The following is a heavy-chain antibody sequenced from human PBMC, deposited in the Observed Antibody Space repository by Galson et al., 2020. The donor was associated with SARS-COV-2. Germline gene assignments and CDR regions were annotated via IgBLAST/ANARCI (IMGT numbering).Heavy chain of an antibody. Sequence: SETLSLTCTVSGGSISSYYWSWIRQPPGKGLEWIWYIYYSGSTNYNPSLKSRFTISVDTSKNQFSLKLSSVTAADTAVYYCPRGIVGPGVRAYYFDYWGQGTLVTVSS. CDR2: IYYSGST. J-gene: IGHJ4*02. D-gene: IGHD1-26*01. CDR3: PRGIVGPGVRAYYFDY. CDR1: GGSISSYY. V-gene: IGHV4-59*01.